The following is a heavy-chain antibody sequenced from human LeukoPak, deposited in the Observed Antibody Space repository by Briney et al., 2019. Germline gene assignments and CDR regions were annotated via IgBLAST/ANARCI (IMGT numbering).Heavy chain of an antibody. CDR3: ARAGIAVAGPLQGAFDI. Sequence: ASVKVXCXASGYTFTSYYMHWVRQAPGQGLEWMGIINPSGGSTSYAQKFQGRVTMTRDTSTSTVYMELSSLRSEDTAVYYCARAGIAVAGPLQGAFDIWGQGTMVTVSS. CDR2: INPSGGST. D-gene: IGHD6-19*01. V-gene: IGHV1-46*01. J-gene: IGHJ3*02. CDR1: GYTFTSYY.